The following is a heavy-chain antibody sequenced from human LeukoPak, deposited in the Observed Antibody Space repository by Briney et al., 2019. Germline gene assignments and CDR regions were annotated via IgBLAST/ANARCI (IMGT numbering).Heavy chain of an antibody. CDR1: GFTFSSYA. D-gene: IGHD3-22*01. CDR2: ISGSGGST. CDR3: AKDEEKSTTMMVVVINFDY. J-gene: IGHJ4*02. V-gene: IGHV3-23*01. Sequence: GGSLRLSCAASGFTFSSYAMSWVRQAPGKGLEWVSAISGSGGSTYYADSVKGRFTISRDNSKNTLYLQMDSLRAEDTAVYYCAKDEEKSTTMMVVVINFDYWGQGTLVTVSS.